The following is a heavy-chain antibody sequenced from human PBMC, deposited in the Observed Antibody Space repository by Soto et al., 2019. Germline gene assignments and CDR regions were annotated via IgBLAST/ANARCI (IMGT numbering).Heavy chain of an antibody. D-gene: IGHD1-26*01. Sequence: GGYLRLSCAASGFTFSNAWMSWVRQAPGKGLEWVGRIKSKTDGGTTDYAAPVKGRFTISRDDSKNTLYLQMNSLKTEDTAVYYCTTFTVYSGSYYFDYWGQGTLVTVSS. CDR3: TTFTVYSGSYYFDY. CDR1: GFTFSNAW. J-gene: IGHJ4*02. V-gene: IGHV3-15*01. CDR2: IKSKTDGGTT.